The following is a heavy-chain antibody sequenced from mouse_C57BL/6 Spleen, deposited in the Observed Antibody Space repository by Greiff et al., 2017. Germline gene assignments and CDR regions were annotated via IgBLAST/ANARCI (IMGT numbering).Heavy chain of an antibody. CDR3: ARGGDGYLYYFDY. Sequence: EVTVVESGGGLVKPGGSLKLSCAASGFTFSSYAMSWVRQTPEKRLEWVATISDGGSYTYYPDNVKGRFTISRDNAKNHLYLQMSHLKSEDTAMYYCARGGDGYLYYFDYWGQGTTLTVSA. D-gene: IGHD2-3*01. J-gene: IGHJ2*01. CDR2: ISDGGSYT. CDR1: GFTFSSYA. V-gene: IGHV5-4*03.